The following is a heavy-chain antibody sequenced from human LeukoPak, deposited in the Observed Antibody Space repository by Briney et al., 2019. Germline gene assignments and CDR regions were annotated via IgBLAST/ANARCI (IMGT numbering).Heavy chain of an antibody. V-gene: IGHV3-21*01. CDR2: ISRSSSHR. CDR3: ARDNGDDIWDS. Sequence: GGSLRLSCAASGFTFSSYTMNWVRQAPGKGLEWLSSISRSSSHRYYADSVKGRFTISRDNARNSLYMHMNSLRAEDTAVYYCARDNGDDIWDSWGQGTLVTVSS. CDR1: GFTFSSYT. J-gene: IGHJ4*02. D-gene: IGHD3-9*01.